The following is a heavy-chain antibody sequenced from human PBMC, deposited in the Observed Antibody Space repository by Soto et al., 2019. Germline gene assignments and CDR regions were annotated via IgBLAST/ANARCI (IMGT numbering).Heavy chain of an antibody. CDR3: AKDFGAWSDS. V-gene: IGHV3-30*18. J-gene: IGHJ5*01. Sequence: AHLEESGGGVVQPGRSLRLSCAASGFAFSTYGMHWVRQAPGKGLEWVALISYDGADFYYADSVKGRFTISRDNSKHTLSLQMDSLRAEDTAVYYCAKDFGAWSDSWGQGTLVTVSS. D-gene: IGHD3-10*01. CDR1: GFAFSTYG. CDR2: ISYDGADF.